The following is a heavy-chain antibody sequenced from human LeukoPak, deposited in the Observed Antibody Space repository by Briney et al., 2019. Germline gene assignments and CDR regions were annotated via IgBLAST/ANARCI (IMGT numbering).Heavy chain of an antibody. J-gene: IGHJ4*02. Sequence: PGRSLRLSCAASGFTFSSYGMHWVRQSPGKGLEWLAVISYDGSNKYYADSVKGRFTISRDNSKNTLYLQMNSLRAEDTAVYYCAKGDYYDRTHFDYWGQGTLVTVSS. V-gene: IGHV3-30*18. D-gene: IGHD3-22*01. CDR2: ISYDGSNK. CDR3: AKGDYYDRTHFDY. CDR1: GFTFSSYG.